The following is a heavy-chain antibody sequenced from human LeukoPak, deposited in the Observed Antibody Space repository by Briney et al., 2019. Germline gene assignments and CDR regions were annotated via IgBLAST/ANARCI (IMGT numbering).Heavy chain of an antibody. CDR3: AKDPRPIAAAGTTPDAFDI. V-gene: IGHV3-30*02. CDR1: GFTSSSYG. Sequence: PGGSLRLSCAASGFTSSSYGMHWVRQAPGKGLEWVAFIRYDGSNKYYADSVKGRFTISRDNSKNTLYLQMNSLRAEDTAVYYCAKDPRPIAAAGTTPDAFDIWGQGTMVTVSS. D-gene: IGHD6-13*01. J-gene: IGHJ3*02. CDR2: IRYDGSNK.